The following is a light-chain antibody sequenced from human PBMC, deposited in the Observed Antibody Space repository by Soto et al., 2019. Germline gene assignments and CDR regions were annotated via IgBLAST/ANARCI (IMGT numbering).Light chain of an antibody. V-gene: IGLV2-8*01. CDR3: SSYAGINNIGV. Sequence: QSALTQPPSASGSTGPSVTISCTGTSSDVGGYKYVSWYQQHPGKAPQLMIFEVNKRPSGVPDRFAGSKSGNTASLTVSRLQAEDEAEDYGSSYAGINNIGVFGTGTKLTVL. CDR2: EVN. J-gene: IGLJ1*01. CDR1: SSDVGGYKY.